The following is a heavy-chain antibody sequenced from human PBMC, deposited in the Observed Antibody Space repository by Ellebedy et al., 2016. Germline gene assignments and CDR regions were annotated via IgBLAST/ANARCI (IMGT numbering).Heavy chain of an antibody. CDR3: SKTMATWPYFWYGMDV. CDR1: GFTLSSYA. V-gene: IGHV3-23*01. Sequence: GGSLRPSCAASGFTLSSYAMTWVRQPPGKGLEWVSGITVSPDAPYYPDSVKGRFTISRDTSQNTLYLQMNSLRVEDTAIYYCSKTMATWPYFWYGMDVWGQGTTVTVSS. J-gene: IGHJ6*02. CDR2: ITVSPDAP. D-gene: IGHD4/OR15-4a*01.